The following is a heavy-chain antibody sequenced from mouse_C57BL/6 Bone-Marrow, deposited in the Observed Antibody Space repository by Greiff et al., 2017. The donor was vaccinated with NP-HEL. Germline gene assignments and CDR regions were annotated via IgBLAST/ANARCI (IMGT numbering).Heavy chain of an antibody. D-gene: IGHD6-1*01. CDR1: GFSFNTYA. V-gene: IGHV10-1*01. Sequence: EVQLVESGGGLVQPKGSLKLSCAASGFSFNTYAMNWVRQAPGKGLEWVARIRSKSNNYATYYADSVKDRFTISSDDSESMLYLQMNNVKSEDTAMYYCVRGVSHSGAMDDWGQGTSVTVSS. CDR3: VRGVSHSGAMDD. CDR2: IRSKSNNYAT. J-gene: IGHJ4*01.